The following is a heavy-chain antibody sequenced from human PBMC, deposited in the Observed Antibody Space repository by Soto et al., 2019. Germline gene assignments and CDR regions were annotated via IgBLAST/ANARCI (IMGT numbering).Heavy chain of an antibody. J-gene: IGHJ4*02. CDR1: GYTFTSYG. Sequence: ASVKVSCKASGYTFTSYGISWVRQAPGQGLEWMGWISAYDGNTNYAQKLQGRVTMTTDTSTSTAYMELRSLRSDDTAVYYCARIAAATPSFDYWGQGTLVTVSS. CDR3: ARIAAATPSFDY. CDR2: ISAYDGNT. V-gene: IGHV1-18*01. D-gene: IGHD2-15*01.